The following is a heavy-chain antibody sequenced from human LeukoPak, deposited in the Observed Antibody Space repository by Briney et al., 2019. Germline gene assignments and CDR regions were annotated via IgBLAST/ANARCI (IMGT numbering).Heavy chain of an antibody. Sequence: GGSLRLSCAASGFTFSSYGMHWVRQAPGKGLEWVAFIRYDGSNKYYTDSVKGRFTISRDNSKNTLYLQMNSLRAEDTAVYYCAREVDVLYGDYVGHGAFDIWGQGTMVTVSS. CDR1: GFTFSSYG. D-gene: IGHD4-17*01. V-gene: IGHV3-30*02. J-gene: IGHJ3*02. CDR3: AREVDVLYGDYVGHGAFDI. CDR2: IRYDGSNK.